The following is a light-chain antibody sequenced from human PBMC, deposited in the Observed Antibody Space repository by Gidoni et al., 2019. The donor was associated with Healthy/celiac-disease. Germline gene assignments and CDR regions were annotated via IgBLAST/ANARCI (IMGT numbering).Light chain of an antibody. J-gene: IGKJ1*01. V-gene: IGKV3-15*01. CDR2: GAS. CDR3: QQYNNWPQT. CDR1: QSVSSN. Sequence: EIVITQSPATLSVSPGERATLSCRARQSVSSNLAWYQQKPGQAPRLLIYGASTRATGIPARFSGSGSGTEFTLTISSLQSEDFAVYYCQQYNNWPQTFGQGTKVEIK.